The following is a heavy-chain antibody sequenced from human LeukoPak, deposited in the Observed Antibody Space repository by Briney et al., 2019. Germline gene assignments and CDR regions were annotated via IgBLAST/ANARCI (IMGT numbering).Heavy chain of an antibody. Sequence: GASVKVSCKASGYTFTSYGISWVRRAPGQGLEWMGWISAYNGNTNYAQKLQGRVTVTTDTSTSTAYMELRSLRSDDTAVYYCARDLLMYCSSTSCYTLPTFDYWGQGTLVTASS. J-gene: IGHJ4*02. CDR3: ARDLLMYCSSTSCYTLPTFDY. CDR2: ISAYNGNT. V-gene: IGHV1-18*01. D-gene: IGHD2-2*02. CDR1: GYTFTSYG.